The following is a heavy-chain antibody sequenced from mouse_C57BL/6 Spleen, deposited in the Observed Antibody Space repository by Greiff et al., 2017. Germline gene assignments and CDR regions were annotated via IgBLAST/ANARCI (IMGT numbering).Heavy chain of an antibody. CDR2: INPGGGYT. CDR3: ASDSDYGYFDY. D-gene: IGHD2-4*01. CDR1: GYTFTNYW. V-gene: IGHV1-63*01. J-gene: IGHJ2*01. Sequence: VQLQQSGAELVRPGTSVKMSCKASGYTFTNYWIGWAKQRPGHGLAWIGDINPGGGYTNYNEKFKGKATLTADKSSSTAYMQFSSLTSEDSAIYYCASDSDYGYFDYWGQGTTLTVSS.